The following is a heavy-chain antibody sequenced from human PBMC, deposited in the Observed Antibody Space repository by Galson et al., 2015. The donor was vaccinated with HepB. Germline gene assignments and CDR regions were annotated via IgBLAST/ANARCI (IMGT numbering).Heavy chain of an antibody. CDR2: IIPIFGPS. Sequence: SVKVSCKASGGTFSSQSFTWVRQAPGQGLEWMGGIIPIFGPSNYPQKFQGRITITADTSTSTAYMELSSLRSEDTAVYYCATEDYDILPPGYYWGQGTLVTVSS. CDR1: GGTFSSQS. V-gene: IGHV1-69*06. J-gene: IGHJ4*02. D-gene: IGHD3-9*01. CDR3: ATEDYDILPPGYY.